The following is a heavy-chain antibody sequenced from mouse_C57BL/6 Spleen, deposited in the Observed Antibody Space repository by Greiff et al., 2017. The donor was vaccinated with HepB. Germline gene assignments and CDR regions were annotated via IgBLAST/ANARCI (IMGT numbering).Heavy chain of an antibody. D-gene: IGHD2-3*01. CDR2: ISSGGSYT. J-gene: IGHJ3*01. CDR1: GFTFSSYG. V-gene: IGHV5-6*01. Sequence: EVQLMESGGDLVKPGGSLKLSCAASGFTFSSYGMSWVRQTPDKRLEWDATISSGGSYTYYPDSVKGRFTISRDNAKNTLYLQMSSLKSEDTAMYYCARVYDGYCAWFAYWGQGTLVTVSA. CDR3: ARVYDGYCAWFAY.